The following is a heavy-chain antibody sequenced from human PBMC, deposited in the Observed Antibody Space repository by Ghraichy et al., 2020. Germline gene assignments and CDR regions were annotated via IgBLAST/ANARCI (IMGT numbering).Heavy chain of an antibody. CDR1: GFTVSRNY. V-gene: IGHV3-53*01. CDR3: ASRGTV. D-gene: IGHD3-10*01. J-gene: IGHJ6*02. Sequence: LSLTCAASGFTVSRNYMSWVRQAPGKGLEWVSIVYSGGNTYYADSVRGRFTISRDNSKNTLSLQMNSLRAEDTAVYFCASRGTVWGQGTTVTVSS. CDR2: VYSGGNT.